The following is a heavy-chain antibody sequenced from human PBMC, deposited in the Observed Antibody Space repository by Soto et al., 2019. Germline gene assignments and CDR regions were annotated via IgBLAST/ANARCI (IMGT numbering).Heavy chain of an antibody. D-gene: IGHD6-13*01. Sequence: SEPLSLTYTVSNGSIINFYWNWIRQSAGKGLEWIGRIHGSGSATYNPSLRSRVTMSVDTSKNQFSLKVNSVTGADTAVYYCARSSHKESWFDPWGQGTLVTVSS. CDR2: IHGSGSA. V-gene: IGHV4-4*07. CDR1: NGSIINFY. CDR3: ARSSHKESWFDP. J-gene: IGHJ5*02.